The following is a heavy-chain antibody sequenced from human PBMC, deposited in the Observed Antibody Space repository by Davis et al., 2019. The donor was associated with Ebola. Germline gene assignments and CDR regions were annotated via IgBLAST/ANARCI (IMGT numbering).Heavy chain of an antibody. D-gene: IGHD6-19*01. Sequence: ASVKVSCRASGYTFTSYYMHWVRQAPGQGLEWMGIINPSGGSTSYAQKFQGRVTMTRDTSTSTVYMELSSLRSEDTAVYYCARDGIPWLVRGYFDYWGQGTLVTVSS. CDR2: INPSGGST. J-gene: IGHJ4*02. V-gene: IGHV1-46*01. CDR1: GYTFTSYY. CDR3: ARDGIPWLVRGYFDY.